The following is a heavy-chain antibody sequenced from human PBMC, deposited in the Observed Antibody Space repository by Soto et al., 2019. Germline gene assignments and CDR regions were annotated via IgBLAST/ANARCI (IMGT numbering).Heavy chain of an antibody. V-gene: IGHV1-24*01. CDR2: FDPEDGET. J-gene: IGHJ3*02. Sequence: ASVKVSCTVSGYTLTELSMHWVRQAPGKGLEWMGGFDPEDGETIYAQKFQGRVTMTEDTSTDTAYMELSSLRSEDTAVYYCASQQWIQLWFSAFDIWGQGTMVTVSS. D-gene: IGHD5-18*01. CDR3: ASQQWIQLWFSAFDI. CDR1: GYTLTELS.